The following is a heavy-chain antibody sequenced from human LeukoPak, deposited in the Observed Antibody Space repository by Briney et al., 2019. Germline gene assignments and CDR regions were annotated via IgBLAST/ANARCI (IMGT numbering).Heavy chain of an antibody. D-gene: IGHD3-22*01. V-gene: IGHV4-59*01. Sequence: SETLSLTCTVSGGSISSYYWSWIRQPPGKGLEWIGYIYYGGSTNYNPSLKSRVTISIDTSKNQFSLKVTSVTAADTAVYYCARDRDSSGLRDFDLWGRGTLVTVSS. CDR1: GGSISSYY. J-gene: IGHJ2*01. CDR2: IYYGGST. CDR3: ARDRDSSGLRDFDL.